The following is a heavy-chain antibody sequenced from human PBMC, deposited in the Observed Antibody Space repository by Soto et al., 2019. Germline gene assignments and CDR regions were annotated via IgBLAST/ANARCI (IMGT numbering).Heavy chain of an antibody. CDR1: GFICSSYD. D-gene: IGHD2-8*02. J-gene: IGHJ3*02. Sequence: PGGSLRLSCAASGFICSSYDMSWVRQAPGKGLEWVSTILVGGSTHYPDSVKGRFTISRDNSKNTVFLQMNSLTAGDTAVYYCAQGTATGGEAFGSCGQGTMVTV. CDR3: AQGTATGGEAFGS. CDR2: ILVGGST. V-gene: IGHV3-23*01.